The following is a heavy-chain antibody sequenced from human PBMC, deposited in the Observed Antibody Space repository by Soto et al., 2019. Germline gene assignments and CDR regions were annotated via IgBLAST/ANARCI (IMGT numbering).Heavy chain of an antibody. D-gene: IGHD6-19*01. J-gene: IGHJ5*02. CDR1: GYTFTSYY. Sequence: ASVKVSCKGSGYTFTSYYMHWVRQAPGQGLEWMGIINPSGGSTSYAQKFQGRVTMTRDTSTSTVYMELSSLRSEDTAVYYCARVAFVAVAGTGWFDPWGQGTLVTVSS. CDR3: ARVAFVAVAGTGWFDP. V-gene: IGHV1-46*01. CDR2: INPSGGST.